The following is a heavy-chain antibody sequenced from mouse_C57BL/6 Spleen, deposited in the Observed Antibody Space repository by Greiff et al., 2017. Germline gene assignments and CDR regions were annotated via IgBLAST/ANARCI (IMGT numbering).Heavy chain of an antibody. D-gene: IGHD2-3*01. CDR3: ARSGYYSYYFDY. CDR2: INPGSGGT. Sequence: QVQLQQSGAELVRPGTSVKVSCKASGYAFTNYLIEWVKQRPGQGLEWIGVINPGSGGTNYNEKFKGKATLTADKSSSTAYMQLSSLTSEDSAVYFCARSGYYSYYFDYWGQGTTLTVSS. V-gene: IGHV1-54*01. CDR1: GYAFTNYL. J-gene: IGHJ2*01.